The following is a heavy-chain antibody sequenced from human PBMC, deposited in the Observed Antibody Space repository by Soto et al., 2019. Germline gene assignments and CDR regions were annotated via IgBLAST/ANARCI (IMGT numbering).Heavy chain of an antibody. J-gene: IGHJ6*02. D-gene: IGHD6-6*01. V-gene: IGHV3-74*01. CDR3: ARRGIAARPNYGMDV. CDR2: INSDGSST. CDR1: GFTFSSYW. Sequence: GGSLRLSCAASGFTFSSYWMHWVRQAPATGLVWVSRINSDGSSTSYADSVKGRFTISRDNAKNTLYLQMISLRAEDTAVYYCARRGIAARPNYGMDVWGQGTTVTVSS.